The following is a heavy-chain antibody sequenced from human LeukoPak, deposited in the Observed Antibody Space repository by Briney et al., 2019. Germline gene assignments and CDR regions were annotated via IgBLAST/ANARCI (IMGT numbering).Heavy chain of an antibody. D-gene: IGHD3-22*01. CDR2: IWYDGSNK. CDR3: ANPTYYYDSSGYFPFDY. J-gene: IGHJ4*02. CDR1: GFTFSSYG. Sequence: GSLRLSCAASGFTFSSYGMHWVRQAPGKGLEWVAVIWYDGSNKYYADSVKGRFTISRDNSKNTLYLQMNSLRAEDTAVYYCANPTYYYDSSGYFPFDYWGQGTLVTVSS. V-gene: IGHV3-33*06.